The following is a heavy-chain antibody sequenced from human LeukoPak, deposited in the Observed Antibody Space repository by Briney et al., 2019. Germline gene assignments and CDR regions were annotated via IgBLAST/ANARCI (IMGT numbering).Heavy chain of an antibody. J-gene: IGHJ6*03. V-gene: IGHV4-34*01. CDR2: INHSGST. CDR1: GGSFSGYY. CDR3: ARGRFLNYYYYYMDV. D-gene: IGHD2/OR15-2a*01. Sequence: PSETLSLTCAVYGGSFSGYYWSWIRQPPGKGLEWIGEINHSGSTNYNPSLKSRVIISVDTSKNQFSLKLSSVTAADTAVYYCARGRFLNYYYYYMDVWGKGTTVTVSS.